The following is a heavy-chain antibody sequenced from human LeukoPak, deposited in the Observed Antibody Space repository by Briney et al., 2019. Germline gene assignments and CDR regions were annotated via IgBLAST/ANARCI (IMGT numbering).Heavy chain of an antibody. CDR2: IIPIFGTA. Sequence: EASVKVSCKASGGTFSSYAISWVRQAPGQGLEWMGGIIPIFGTANYAQKFQGRVTITADESTSTAYMELSSLRSEDTAVYYCARLAGEIVVVTAIQRYYYYGMDVLGQGTTVTVSS. CDR3: ARLAGEIVVVTAIQRYYYYGMDV. CDR1: GGTFSSYA. V-gene: IGHV1-69*13. D-gene: IGHD2-21*02. J-gene: IGHJ6*02.